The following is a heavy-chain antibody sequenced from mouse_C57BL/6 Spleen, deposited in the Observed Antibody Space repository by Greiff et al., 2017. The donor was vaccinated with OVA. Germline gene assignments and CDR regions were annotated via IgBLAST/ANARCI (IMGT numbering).Heavy chain of an antibody. J-gene: IGHJ4*01. CDR2: IDPETGGT. Sequence: VQLQQSGAELVRPGASVTLSCKASGYTFTDYEMHWVKQTPVHGLEWIGAIDPETGGTAYNQKFKGKAILTADKSSSTAYMELRSLTSEDSAVYYCTRRVLITTVVDAMDYWGQGTSVTVSS. CDR3: TRRVLITTVVDAMDY. D-gene: IGHD1-1*01. V-gene: IGHV1-15*01. CDR1: GYTFTDYE.